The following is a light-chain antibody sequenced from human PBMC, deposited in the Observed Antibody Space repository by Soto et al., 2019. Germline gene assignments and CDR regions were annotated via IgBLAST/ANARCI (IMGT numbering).Light chain of an antibody. CDR2: DAS. V-gene: IGKV3-20*01. CDR1: QTVTSNY. CDR3: QQYGTLIT. Sequence: EIVLTQSPGTLSLSPGEGATLSCRASQTVTSNYLAWFQRKPGQAPRLLIYDASYRATGIPDRFSGSGSGTDSALSISRLEPEDFAVYVCQQYGTLITFGQRTRLVIK. J-gene: IGKJ5*01.